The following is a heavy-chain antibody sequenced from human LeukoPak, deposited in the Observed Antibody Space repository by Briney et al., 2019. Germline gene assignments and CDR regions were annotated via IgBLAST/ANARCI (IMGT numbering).Heavy chain of an antibody. J-gene: IGHJ4*02. D-gene: IGHD4-17*01. CDR2: ISTTGSIT. CDR1: GFIFSNYG. CDR3: ASDLTSTVTLGY. Sequence: GGSLGLSCAASGFIFSNYGINWVRQAPGKGLQWVSYISTTGSITYYADSVKGRFTISRDNARNSLYLQMNSLRDEDTAVYYCASDLTSTVTLGYWGQGTLVTVSS. V-gene: IGHV3-48*02.